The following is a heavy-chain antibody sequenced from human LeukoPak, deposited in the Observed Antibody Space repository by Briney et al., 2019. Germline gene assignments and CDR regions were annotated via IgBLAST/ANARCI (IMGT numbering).Heavy chain of an antibody. CDR1: GFTFSSYS. CDR2: ISSSSSYI. Sequence: GGSLRLSCAASGFTFSSYSMNWVRQAPGKGLEWVSSISSSSSYIYYADSVKGRFTISRDNAKNSLYLQMNSLRAEDTAVYYCARDSYYDFWSGPLGSWNYYYYMDVWGKGTTVTVSS. D-gene: IGHD3-3*01. V-gene: IGHV3-21*01. CDR3: ARDSYYDFWSGPLGSWNYYYYMDV. J-gene: IGHJ6*03.